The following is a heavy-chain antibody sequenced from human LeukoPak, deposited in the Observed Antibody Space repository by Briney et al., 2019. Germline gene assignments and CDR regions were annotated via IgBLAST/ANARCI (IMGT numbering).Heavy chain of an antibody. CDR2: IIPIFGTA. D-gene: IGHD6-13*01. CDR1: GGTFSSYA. V-gene: IGHV1-69*13. Sequence: ASVKASCKASGGTFSSYAISWVRQAPGQGLEWMGGIIPIFGTANYAQKFQGRVTITADESTSTAYMELSSLRSEDTAVYFCASAPRYSSSWPNNWFDPWGQGTLVTVSS. CDR3: ASAPRYSSSWPNNWFDP. J-gene: IGHJ5*02.